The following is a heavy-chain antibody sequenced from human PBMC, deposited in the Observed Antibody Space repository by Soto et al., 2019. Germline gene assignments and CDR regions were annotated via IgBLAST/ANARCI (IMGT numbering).Heavy chain of an antibody. CDR3: AIGLFAGHV. Sequence: QVQLVQSGAEVKKPGASVKVSCKASGYTFTSYDINWVRQATGQGLEWMGWMNPNSGNTGYAQKFLGRVTMTRETCIKTAYMVLRSLRSEDTAVYDCAIGLFAGHVWGKGTTVTVSS. J-gene: IGHJ6*04. CDR2: MNPNSGNT. CDR1: GYTFTSYD. V-gene: IGHV1-8*01.